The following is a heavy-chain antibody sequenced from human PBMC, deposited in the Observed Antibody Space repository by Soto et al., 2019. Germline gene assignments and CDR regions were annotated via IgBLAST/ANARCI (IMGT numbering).Heavy chain of an antibody. CDR2: INAGNGNT. Sequence: ASVKVSCKASGYTFTSYAMHWVRQAPGQRLEWMGWINAGNGNTKYSQKFQGRVTITRDTSASTAYMELSRLRSDDTAVYYCARVSIAAAGETFDPWGQGTLVTVSS. V-gene: IGHV1-3*01. CDR1: GYTFTSYA. CDR3: ARVSIAAAGETFDP. D-gene: IGHD6-13*01. J-gene: IGHJ5*02.